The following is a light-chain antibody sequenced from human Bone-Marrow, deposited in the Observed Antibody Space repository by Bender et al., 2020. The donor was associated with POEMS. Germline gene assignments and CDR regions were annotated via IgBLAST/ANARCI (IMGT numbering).Light chain of an antibody. V-gene: IGLV2-14*03. Sequence: QSALTQPASVSGSPGQSITISCTGTSSDVGANNYVSWYQQHPGKAPKLMIYDVTLRPSGVSDRFSGSKSGNTASLTISGLQAEDEADYYCSSFTSGSTLLFGGGTKLTVL. CDR2: DVT. J-gene: IGLJ2*01. CDR3: SSFTSGSTLL. CDR1: SSDVGANNY.